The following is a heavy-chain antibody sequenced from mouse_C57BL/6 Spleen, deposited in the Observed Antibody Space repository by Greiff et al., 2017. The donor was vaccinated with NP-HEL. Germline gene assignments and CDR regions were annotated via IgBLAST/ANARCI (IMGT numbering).Heavy chain of an antibody. Sequence: EVQRVESGGGLVQPGESLKLSCESNEYAFPSHDMSWVRKTPEKRLELVAAINSDGGSTYYPDTMERRFIISRDNTKKTLYLQMSSLRSEDTALYYCARLPSIYYGNYYYFDYWGQGTTLTVSS. CDR3: ARLPSIYYGNYYYFDY. CDR2: INSDGGST. CDR1: EYAFPSHD. J-gene: IGHJ2*01. D-gene: IGHD2-1*01. V-gene: IGHV5-2*01.